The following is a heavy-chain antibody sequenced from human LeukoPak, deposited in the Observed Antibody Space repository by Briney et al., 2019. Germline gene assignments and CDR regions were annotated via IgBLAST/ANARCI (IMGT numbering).Heavy chain of an antibody. D-gene: IGHD3-9*01. J-gene: IGHJ4*02. Sequence: SQTLSLTCTVSGGSISSGDYYWSWIRRPPGKGLECIGYIYYSGSAYYNPSLKSRVTISVDTSKNQFSLKLSSVTAADTAVYYCARSNILTGYVYWGQGTLVTVSS. V-gene: IGHV4-30-4*01. CDR1: GGSISSGDYY. CDR3: ARSNILTGYVY. CDR2: IYYSGSA.